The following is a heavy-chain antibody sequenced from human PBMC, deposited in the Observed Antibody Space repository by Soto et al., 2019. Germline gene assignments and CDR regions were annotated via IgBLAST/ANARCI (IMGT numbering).Heavy chain of an antibody. Sequence: QVPLVESGGGLVKPGGSLRLSCAASGFTFSDYYMSWIRQAPGKGLEWVSYISSSRSYTNYADSVKGRFTISRDNAKNSLKLQMNSLRAEDTAVYYCARDADILTGSDAFDIWGQGTMVTVSS. V-gene: IGHV3-11*05. J-gene: IGHJ3*02. D-gene: IGHD3-9*01. CDR3: ARDADILTGSDAFDI. CDR2: ISSSRSYT. CDR1: GFTFSDYY.